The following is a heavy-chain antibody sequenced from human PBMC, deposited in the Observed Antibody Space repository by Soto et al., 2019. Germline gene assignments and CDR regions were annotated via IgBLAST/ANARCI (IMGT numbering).Heavy chain of an antibody. D-gene: IGHD3-10*01. CDR2: ISGSGGAT. CDR3: XXXXXXXFGELWDY. J-gene: IGHJ4*02. V-gene: IGHV3-23*01. Sequence: DVQLLESGGGLVQPGGSLRLSCAASGFTFSTYAMSWVRQAPGKGLVWVSAISGSGGATYYADSVKGRFTISRDKSKNXXXXXXXXXXXXXXXXXXXXXXXXXXFGELWDYWGQGTLVTVSS. CDR1: GFTFSTYA.